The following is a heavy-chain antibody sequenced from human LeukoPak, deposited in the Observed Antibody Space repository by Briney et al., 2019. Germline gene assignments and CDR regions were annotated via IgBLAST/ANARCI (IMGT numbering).Heavy chain of an antibody. J-gene: IGHJ4*02. D-gene: IGHD3-3*01. CDR1: GFTFSTYS. V-gene: IGHV3-21*06. CDR3: ARFWSGHYNFDY. CDR2: ISSSSNYI. Sequence: PGGSLRLSCAASGFTFSTYSMNWVRQAPGKGLEWVSSISSSSNYIYYADSVKGRFTISRDNAKNSLYLQINSLRAEDTAVYYCARFWSGHYNFDYWGQGTPVTVSS.